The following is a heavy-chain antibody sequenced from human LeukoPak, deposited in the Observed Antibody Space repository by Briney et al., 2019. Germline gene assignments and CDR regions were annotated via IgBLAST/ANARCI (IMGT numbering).Heavy chain of an antibody. V-gene: IGHV3-23*01. CDR1: GFTFSNYA. J-gene: IGHJ1*01. Sequence: GGSLRLSCAASGFTFSNYAMSWVRQAPGKGLEWVSGISGNSRSTYHADSVKGRFTISKDNSKNTLYLQMNSLRVEDTAVYYCARMSGSYWSGYFQHWGQGTLVTVSS. CDR2: ISGNSRST. CDR3: ARMSGSYWSGYFQH. D-gene: IGHD1-26*01.